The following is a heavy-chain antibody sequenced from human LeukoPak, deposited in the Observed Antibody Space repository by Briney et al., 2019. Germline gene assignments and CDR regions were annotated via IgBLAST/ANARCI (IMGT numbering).Heavy chain of an antibody. J-gene: IGHJ3*02. CDR2: ISSSSSYI. V-gene: IGHV3-21*01. CDR1: GFTFSSYS. D-gene: IGHD2-15*01. CDR3: ARGAEIVVVVAATLFDAFDI. Sequence: GGSLRLSCAASGFTFSSYSMNWVRQAPGKGLEWVSSISSSSSYIYYADSVKGRFTISRDNAKNSLYLQMNSLRAEDTAVYYCARGAEIVVVVAATLFDAFDIWGQGTMVTVSS.